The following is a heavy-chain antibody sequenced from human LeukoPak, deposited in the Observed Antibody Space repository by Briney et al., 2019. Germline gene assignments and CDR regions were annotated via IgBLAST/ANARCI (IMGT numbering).Heavy chain of an antibody. Sequence: NPSETLSLTCTVSGGSISSGDYYWSWIRQHPGKGLEWIGYIYYSGSTYYNPSLKSRVTISVDTSKNQFSLKLSSVTAADTAVYYCARGGGQLAEGYFDYWGQGTLVTVSS. J-gene: IGHJ4*02. D-gene: IGHD6-13*01. CDR2: IYYSGST. CDR1: GGSISSGDYY. V-gene: IGHV4-31*03. CDR3: ARGGGQLAEGYFDY.